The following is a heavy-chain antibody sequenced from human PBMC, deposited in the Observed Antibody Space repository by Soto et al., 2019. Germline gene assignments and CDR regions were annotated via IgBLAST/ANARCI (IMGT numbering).Heavy chain of an antibody. CDR2: SSRSGSTI. D-gene: IGHD3-22*01. CDR1: GFSFSDYE. J-gene: IGHJ4*02. Sequence: EVQLVESGGGVVQPGGSLRLSCGASGFSFSDYEMNWVRQAPGKGLEWVSYSSRSGSTIEYADSVKGRFTISRDYAKTSLYLQMNSVRVAVTALYYCAIGSYSKKFDFSGQGTLVSVSS. V-gene: IGHV3-48*03. CDR3: AIGSYSKKFDF.